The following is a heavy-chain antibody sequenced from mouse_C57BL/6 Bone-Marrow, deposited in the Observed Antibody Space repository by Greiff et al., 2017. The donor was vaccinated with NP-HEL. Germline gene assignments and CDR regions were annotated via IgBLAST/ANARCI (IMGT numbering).Heavy chain of an antibody. V-gene: IGHV1-81*01. D-gene: IGHD2-4*01. CDR2: IYPRSGNT. J-gene: IGHJ1*03. Sequence: VNVVESGAELARPGASVKLSCKASGYTFTSYGISWVKQRTGQGLEWIGEIYPRSGNTYYNEKFKGKATLTADKSSSTAYMELRSLTSEDSAVYFCARSDYDGYFDVWGTGTTVTVSS. CDR1: GYTFTSYG. CDR3: ARSDYDGYFDV.